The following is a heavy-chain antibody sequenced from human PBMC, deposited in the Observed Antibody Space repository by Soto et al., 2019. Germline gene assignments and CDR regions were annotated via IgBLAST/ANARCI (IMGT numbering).Heavy chain of an antibody. CDR3: ARGLSFSGYYYYMDV. V-gene: IGHV4-31*03. D-gene: IGHD3-3*02. J-gene: IGHJ6*03. CDR1: GGSISSGGYY. CDR2: IYYSGST. Sequence: PSETLSLTCTVSGGSISSGGYYWSWIRQHPGKGLEWIGYIYYSGSTYYNPSLKSRVTISVDTSKNQFSLKLSSVTAADTAVYYCARGLSFSGYYYYMDVWGKGTTVTVSS.